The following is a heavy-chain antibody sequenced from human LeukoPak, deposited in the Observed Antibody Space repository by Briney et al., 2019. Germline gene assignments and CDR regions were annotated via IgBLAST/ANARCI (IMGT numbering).Heavy chain of an antibody. CDR1: GGSISSGGYS. D-gene: IGHD1-26*01. CDR3: ARCTGDTYYYYYYYMDV. V-gene: IGHV4-30-4*07. CDR2: IYYSGST. J-gene: IGHJ6*03. Sequence: SKTLSLTCAVSGGSISSGGYSWSWIRQPPGKGLEWIGYIYYSGSTYYNPSLKSRVTISVDTSMNQFSLKLSSVTAADTAVYYCARCTGDTYYYYYYYMDVWGKGTTVTVSS.